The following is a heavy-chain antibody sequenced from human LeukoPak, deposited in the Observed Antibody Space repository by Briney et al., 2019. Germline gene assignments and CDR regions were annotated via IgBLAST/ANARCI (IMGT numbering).Heavy chain of an antibody. J-gene: IGHJ4*02. V-gene: IGHV3-23*01. Sequence: GGSLRLSCAASGFTYGTYAVSWVRQAPGKGLDWVSAISDNGAATYYADSVKGRFTISRDNSKNTLYLQMNSLRAEDTAVYYCARDLAAAVDWGQGTLVTVSS. CDR3: ARDLAAAVD. CDR1: GFTYGTYA. CDR2: ISDNGAAT. D-gene: IGHD6-13*01.